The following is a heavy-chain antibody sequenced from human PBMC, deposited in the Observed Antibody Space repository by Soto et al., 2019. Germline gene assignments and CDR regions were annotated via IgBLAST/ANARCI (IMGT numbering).Heavy chain of an antibody. J-gene: IGHJ3*02. CDR2: IWYDGSSK. CDR1: GFTFSSYG. Sequence: VQVVESGGGVVQPGRSLRLSCAASGFTFSSYGMHWVRQAPGKGLEWVAVIWYDGSSKYYVDSVKGRFTISRDNSKNTLYLQMNSLRAEDTAVYSCARQIAAAAFDIWGQGTMVTVSS. CDR3: ARQIAAAAFDI. D-gene: IGHD6-13*01. V-gene: IGHV3-33*01.